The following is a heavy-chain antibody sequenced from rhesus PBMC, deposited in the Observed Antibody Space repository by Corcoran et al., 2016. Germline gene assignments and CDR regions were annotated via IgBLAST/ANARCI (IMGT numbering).Heavy chain of an antibody. CDR3: ARVTDIAAAGQFDF. J-gene: IGHJ4*01. D-gene: IGHD6-31*01. V-gene: IGHV2-95*01. CDR2: IYWDDSK. CDR1: GFSISTSGTG. Sequence: QVTLKESGPALVKPTQTLTLTCTFSGFSISTSGTGVGWIRQPPGKALEWLGIIYWDDSKYYSTSLKNKFTITKDTSKNQVVLTRTNMDPVDTATYYCARVTDIAAAGQFDFWGQGVLVTVSS.